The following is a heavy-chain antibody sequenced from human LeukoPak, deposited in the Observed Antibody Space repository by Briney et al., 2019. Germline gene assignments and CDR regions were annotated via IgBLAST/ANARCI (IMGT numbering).Heavy chain of an antibody. J-gene: IGHJ3*02. CDR3: ARGLNRGSGSYYNPPI. Sequence: GGSLRLSCAASGFTFSDYCMSWIRQAPGKGLEWVSYISSSGSTIYYADSVKGRFTISRDNAKNSLYLQMNSLRAEDTAVYYCARGLNRGSGSYYNPPIWGQGTMVTVSS. CDR2: ISSSGSTI. V-gene: IGHV3-11*01. CDR1: GFTFSDYC. D-gene: IGHD3-10*01.